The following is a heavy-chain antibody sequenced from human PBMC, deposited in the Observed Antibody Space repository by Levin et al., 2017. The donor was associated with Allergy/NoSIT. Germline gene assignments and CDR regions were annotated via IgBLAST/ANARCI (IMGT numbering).Heavy chain of an antibody. Sequence: GASVKVSCKASGYTLTGYYMHWVRQAPGQGLEWMGWINPNSGGTNYAQKFQGRVTMTRDTSISTAYMELSRLRSDDTAVYYCARSSGGYCSSTSCYLFDYWGQGTLVTVSS. J-gene: IGHJ4*02. CDR1: GYTLTGYY. V-gene: IGHV1-2*02. D-gene: IGHD2-2*01. CDR3: ARSSGGYCSSTSCYLFDY. CDR2: INPNSGGT.